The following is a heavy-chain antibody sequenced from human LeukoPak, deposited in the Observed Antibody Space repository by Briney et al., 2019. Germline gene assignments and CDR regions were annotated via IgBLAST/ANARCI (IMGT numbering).Heavy chain of an antibody. Sequence: GGSLRLSCAASGFTFSDYYMSWIRQAPGKGLEWVAVISYHGSNTYYADSVKGRFTISRDNSKNTLYLQMNSLRAEDTAVYFCASDWLYDYWGQGTLVTVSS. D-gene: IGHD3-9*01. CDR2: ISYHGSNT. CDR3: ASDWLYDY. V-gene: IGHV3-30-3*01. J-gene: IGHJ4*02. CDR1: GFTFSDYY.